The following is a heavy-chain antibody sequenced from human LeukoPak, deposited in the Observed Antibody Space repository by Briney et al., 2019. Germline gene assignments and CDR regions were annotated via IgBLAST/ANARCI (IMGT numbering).Heavy chain of an antibody. V-gene: IGHV3-23*01. Sequence: GGSLRLSCAVSGFTFRSYAMSWVRQAPGKGLEWVLAISGSGGSTYYADSVKGRFTISRDNSKNTLYLQMNSLRAEDTAVYYCAKGLQLWSNFDYWGQGTLVTVSS. J-gene: IGHJ4*02. CDR2: ISGSGGST. CDR1: GFTFRSYA. D-gene: IGHD5-18*01. CDR3: AKGLQLWSNFDY.